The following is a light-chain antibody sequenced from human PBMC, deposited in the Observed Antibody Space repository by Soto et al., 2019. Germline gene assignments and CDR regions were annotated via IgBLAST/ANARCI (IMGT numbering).Light chain of an antibody. CDR1: SSDVGGYKY. CDR3: SSYTSSSTVV. J-gene: IGLJ2*01. V-gene: IGLV2-14*01. Sequence: QSVLTQPASVSGSPGQSITISCTGTSSDVGGYKYVSWCQQHPGKAPKLMIYDVSNRPSGVSNRFSGSKSGNTASLTISGLQAEDEADYYCSSYTSSSTVVFGGGTKLTVL. CDR2: DVS.